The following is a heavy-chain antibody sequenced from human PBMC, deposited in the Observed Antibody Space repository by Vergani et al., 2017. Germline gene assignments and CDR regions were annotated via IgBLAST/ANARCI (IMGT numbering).Heavy chain of an antibody. CDR1: EFTFSNYA. CDR2: ISGSGVSA. V-gene: IGHV3-23*04. CDR3: AKQYFVSGNYLFDY. Sequence: DVHLAESGGGFFQPGGSLRLSCEASEFTFSNYAMNWVRQAPGKGLEWVSGISGSGVSAYYTDSVKGRFTISRDNSKNMLFLQMNNLRTEDTAIYYCAKQYFVSGNYLFDYWGQGTLVTVSS. D-gene: IGHD3-10*01. J-gene: IGHJ4*02.